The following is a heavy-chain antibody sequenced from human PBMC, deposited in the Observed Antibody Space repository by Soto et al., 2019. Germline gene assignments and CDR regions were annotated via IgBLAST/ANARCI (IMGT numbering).Heavy chain of an antibody. D-gene: IGHD7-27*01. CDR3: ARDGMGTIVGGMDV. CDR2: IIPIYGTT. J-gene: IGHJ6*02. Sequence: SVKVSCKASGYTFTSYGISWVRRAPGQGLEWMGGIIPIYGTTHYAQKFQDRLKLTADESTGTAYMELSSLRSDDTGVYYCARDGMGTIVGGMDVWGQGTTVTVSS. V-gene: IGHV1-69*13. CDR1: GYTFTSYG.